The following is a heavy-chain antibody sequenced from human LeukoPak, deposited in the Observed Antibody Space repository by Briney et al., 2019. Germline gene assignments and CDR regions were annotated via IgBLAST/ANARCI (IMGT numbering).Heavy chain of an antibody. CDR3: ARESYVYNWFDP. Sequence: SETLSLTCTVSGGSISSSSYYWGWIRQPPGKGLEWIGSIYYSGSTYYNPSLKSRVTISVDTSKNQFSLKLSSVTAADTAVYYCARESYVYNWFDPWGQGTLVTVSS. V-gene: IGHV4-39*07. CDR2: IYYSGST. CDR1: GGSISSSSYY. J-gene: IGHJ5*02. D-gene: IGHD3-16*01.